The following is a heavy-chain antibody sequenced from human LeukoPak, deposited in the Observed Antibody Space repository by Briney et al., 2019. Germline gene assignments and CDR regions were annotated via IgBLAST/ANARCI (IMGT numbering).Heavy chain of an antibody. Sequence: GRSLRLSCAASGFTFSSYGMHWVRQAPGKGLEWVAVIWYDGSNKYYADSVKGRFTTSRDNSKNTLYLQMNSLRAEDTAVYYCARGPHYFDYWGQGTLVTVSS. CDR2: IWYDGSNK. V-gene: IGHV3-33*01. J-gene: IGHJ4*02. CDR1: GFTFSSYG. CDR3: ARGPHYFDY.